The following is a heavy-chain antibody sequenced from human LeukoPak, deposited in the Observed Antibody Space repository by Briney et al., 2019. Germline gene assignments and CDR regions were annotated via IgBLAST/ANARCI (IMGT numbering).Heavy chain of an antibody. CDR3: TTDHRTIYGVVTPDY. D-gene: IGHD3-3*01. CDR2: INSKTNGGTT. J-gene: IGHJ4*02. CDR1: GFTLSNPW. V-gene: IGHV3-15*01. Sequence: GGSLRLSWAASGFTLSNPWMSRVRQAPGKVLEWVGRINSKTNGGTTDYAAPVKRSFTISRDDSKHTLYLQMNSLKTEDTAVYYCTTDHRTIYGVVTPDYWGQGTLVTVSS.